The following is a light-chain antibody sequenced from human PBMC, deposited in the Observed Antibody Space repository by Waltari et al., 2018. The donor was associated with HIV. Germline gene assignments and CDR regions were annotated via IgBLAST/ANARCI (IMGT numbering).Light chain of an antibody. CDR2: EVT. V-gene: IGLV2-14*01. CDR3: TSYTTIFTYV. CDR1: SSDVGLSHY. J-gene: IGLJ1*01. Sequence: QSALTQPASVSGSPGQSITISCTGTSSDVGLSHYVSWYQQHPVKAPKRMSYEVTNRPSGVFDRCSGSKSGNTASLTISGLQAEDEADYYCTSYTTIFTYVFGTGTWVSVL.